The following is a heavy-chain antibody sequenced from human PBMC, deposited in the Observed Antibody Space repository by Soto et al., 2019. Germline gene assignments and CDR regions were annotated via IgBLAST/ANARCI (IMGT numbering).Heavy chain of an antibody. D-gene: IGHD3-10*01. V-gene: IGHV6-1*01. Sequence: SQTLSLTCANSGDSVSSNSAAWNWIRQSPSRGLEWLGRTYYRSKWYNNYAVSVKSRITINPDTSKNQFSLQLNSVTPEDTAVYYCARDRMVRGVTDYYYYGMDVWGQGTTVTVSS. CDR1: GDSVSSNSAA. CDR3: ARDRMVRGVTDYYYYGMDV. J-gene: IGHJ6*02. CDR2: TYYRSKWYN.